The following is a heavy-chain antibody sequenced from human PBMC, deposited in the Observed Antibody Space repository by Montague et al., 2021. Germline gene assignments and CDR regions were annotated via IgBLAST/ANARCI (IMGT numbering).Heavy chain of an antibody. CDR3: AKDRSGWHGALGD. J-gene: IGHJ4*02. CDR1: GFTFSSYR. D-gene: IGHD6-19*01. V-gene: IGHV3-7*01. CDR2: MKEDGSER. Sequence: SLILSCAASGFTFSSYRMSWVRQAPGKGLEWVAHMKEDGSERYYXESVKGRFTISRDNAKNSVYLQMNSLRAEDTAVYYCAKDRSGWHGALGDWGQGTQVTVSA.